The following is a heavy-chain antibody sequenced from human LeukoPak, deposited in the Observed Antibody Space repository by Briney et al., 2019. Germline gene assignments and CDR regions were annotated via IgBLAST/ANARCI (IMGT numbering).Heavy chain of an antibody. CDR2: IGPSDSYT. Sequence: GESLKTACKGSGYSFTSYWISWVRQMPGKGLEWMGRIGPSDSYTNYSPSFQGHVTISADKSISTAYLQWSSLKASDTAMYYCARRRDSSSWYYFDYWGQGTLVTVSS. CDR3: ARRRDSSSWYYFDY. CDR1: GYSFTSYW. D-gene: IGHD6-13*01. V-gene: IGHV5-10-1*01. J-gene: IGHJ4*02.